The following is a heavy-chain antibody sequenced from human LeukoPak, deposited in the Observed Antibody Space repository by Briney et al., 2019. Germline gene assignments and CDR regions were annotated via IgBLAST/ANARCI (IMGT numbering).Heavy chain of an antibody. V-gene: IGHV1-69*01. CDR3: ARPYPGGYDFWSGYPKGAFDI. CDR2: IIPIFGTA. D-gene: IGHD3-3*01. CDR1: GGTFSSYA. J-gene: IGHJ3*02. Sequence: ASVKVSCKASGGTFSSYAISWVRQAPGQGLEWMGGIIPIFGTANYAQKFQGRVTITADESTSTAYMELSSLRSEDTAVYYCARPYPGGYDFWSGYPKGAFDIWGQGTMVTVSS.